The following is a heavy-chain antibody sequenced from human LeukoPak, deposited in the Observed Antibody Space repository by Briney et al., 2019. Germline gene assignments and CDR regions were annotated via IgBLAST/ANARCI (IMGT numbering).Heavy chain of an antibody. CDR2: IHYSGST. Sequence: PSETLSLTCTVSGAAVSSGGYYWSWLRPPPGKGLEWVGYIHYSGSTNYNPSLKSRVTISVDTSKNQFSLKVSSVTAADTAVYYCARRGGSGRSFDYWGQGTLVTVSS. V-gene: IGHV4-61*08. D-gene: IGHD3-10*01. CDR1: GAAVSSGGYY. CDR3: ARRGGSGRSFDY. J-gene: IGHJ4*02.